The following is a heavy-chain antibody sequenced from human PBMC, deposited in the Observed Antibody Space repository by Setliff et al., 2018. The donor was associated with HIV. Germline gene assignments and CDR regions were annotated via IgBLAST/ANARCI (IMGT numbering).Heavy chain of an antibody. CDR2: IYYRGSA. D-gene: IGHD2-2*01. CDR1: GGSISTTNYY. CDR3: VRGYCSSTTCYDDYYYMDV. J-gene: IGHJ6*03. V-gene: IGHV4-39*07. Sequence: SETLSLTCSVSGGSISTTNYYWGWVRQPPGKGLEWIGIIYYRGSAYYDLSLKSRVTLSVDTSKNQFFLKLSSVTAADTAVYYCVRGYCSSTTCYDDYYYMDVWGKGSTVTVSS.